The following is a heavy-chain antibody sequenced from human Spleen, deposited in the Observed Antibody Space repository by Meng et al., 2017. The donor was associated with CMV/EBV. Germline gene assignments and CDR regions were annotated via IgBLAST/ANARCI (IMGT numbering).Heavy chain of an antibody. V-gene: IGHV3-30-3*01. J-gene: IGHJ6*02. Sequence: GESLKISCAASGFTFSSYAMHWVRQAPGKGLEWVAVISYDGSNKYYADSVKGRFTISRDNSKNTLYLQMDSLRAEDTAVCYCAKALGSASPRGMDVWGQGTTVTVSS. CDR2: ISYDGSNK. CDR3: AKALGSASPRGMDV. CDR1: GFTFSSYA. D-gene: IGHD2-2*01.